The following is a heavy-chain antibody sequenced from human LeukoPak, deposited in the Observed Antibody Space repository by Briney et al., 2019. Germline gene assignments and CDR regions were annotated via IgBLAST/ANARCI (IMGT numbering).Heavy chain of an antibody. V-gene: IGHV1-2*02. CDR2: INPHTGGT. D-gene: IGHD2-15*01. J-gene: IGHJ4*02. CDR3: ARPYCSGGFCYDYFDY. Sequence: GASVKVSCKASGYTFTGYYMHWVRQAPGQGLEWMGWINPHTGGTNYAQKFQGRVTMTRDTSISTAYMELSGLTSDDTAVYYCARPYCSGGFCYDYFDYWGQGTLVTVSS. CDR1: GYTFTGYY.